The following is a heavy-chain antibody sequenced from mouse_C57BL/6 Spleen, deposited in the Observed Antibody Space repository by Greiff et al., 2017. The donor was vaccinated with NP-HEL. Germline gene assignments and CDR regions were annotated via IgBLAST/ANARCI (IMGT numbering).Heavy chain of an antibody. V-gene: IGHV1-69*01. CDR2: IDPSDSYT. D-gene: IGHD2-1*01. J-gene: IGHJ3*01. Sequence: VQLQQPGAELVMPGASVKLSCKASGYTFTSYWMHWVKQRPGQGLEWIGEIDPSDSYTNYNQKFKGKSTLTVDKSSSTVYMELSRLTSEDSAVYFCARHEIYYGNPSGFAYWGQGTLVTVSA. CDR1: GYTFTSYW. CDR3: ARHEIYYGNPSGFAY.